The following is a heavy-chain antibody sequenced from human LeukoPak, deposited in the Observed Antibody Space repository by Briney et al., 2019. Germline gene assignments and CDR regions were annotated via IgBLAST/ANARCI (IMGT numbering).Heavy chain of an antibody. D-gene: IGHD4-17*01. J-gene: IGHJ6*03. Sequence: GASVKVSCKASGYTFTSYYMHWVRQAPGQGLEWMGIINPSGGSTSYAQKFQGRVTMTRDTSTSTVYMELSSLRSEDTAVYYCARTKSGYGDHNRYYYYYMDVWGKGTTVTVSS. CDR3: ARTKSGYGDHNRYYYYYMDV. V-gene: IGHV1-46*01. CDR2: INPSGGST. CDR1: GYTFTSYY.